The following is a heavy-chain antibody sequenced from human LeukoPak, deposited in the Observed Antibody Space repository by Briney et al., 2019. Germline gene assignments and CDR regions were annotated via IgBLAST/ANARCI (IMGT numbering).Heavy chain of an antibody. D-gene: IGHD2-2*01. CDR2: IYYSGST. CDR1: GGSISSGGYY. J-gene: IGHJ6*03. V-gene: IGHV4-31*03. Sequence: PSQTPSLTCTVSGGSISSGGYYWSWIRQHPGKGLEWIGYIYYSGSTYYNPSLKSRVTISVDTSKNQFSLKLSSVTAADTAVYYCARESRCSSTSCYHLYYYYYYMDVWGKGTTVTVSS. CDR3: ARESRCSSTSCYHLYYYYYYMDV.